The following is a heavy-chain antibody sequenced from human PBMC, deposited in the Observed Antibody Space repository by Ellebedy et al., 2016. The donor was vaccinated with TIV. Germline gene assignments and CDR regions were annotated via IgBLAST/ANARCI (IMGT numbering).Heavy chain of an antibody. V-gene: IGHV3-74*01. D-gene: IGHD3-22*01. J-gene: IGHJ4*02. CDR3: SRGGHYSDSLFDS. CDR2: INADGRSR. CDR1: GFTFSSYW. Sequence: GESLKISXAASGFTFSSYWMHWVRQAPGKGLVWVPRINADGRSRSYADSVKGRFTISRDNADNTLYLQMNSLRGDDTAVYYCSRGGHYSDSLFDSWGRGTLVTVSS.